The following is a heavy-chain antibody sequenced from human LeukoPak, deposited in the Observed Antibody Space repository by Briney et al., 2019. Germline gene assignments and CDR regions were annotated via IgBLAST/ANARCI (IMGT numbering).Heavy chain of an antibody. CDR2: INPKSGDT. CDR1: GYTFTGNY. CDR3: ARSQHNTFDP. Sequence: GASVKVSCKTSGYTFTGNYMHWVRQAPGQGLEWMGWINPKSGDTKYPQKFQGRVTVTRDTSSSTSYLELSRLRSDDTAIYYCARSQHNTFDPWGRGTLVTVSS. V-gene: IGHV1-2*02. J-gene: IGHJ5*02. D-gene: IGHD1-1*01.